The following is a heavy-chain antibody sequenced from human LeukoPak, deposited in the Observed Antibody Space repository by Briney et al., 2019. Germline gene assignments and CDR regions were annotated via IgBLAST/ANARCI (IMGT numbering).Heavy chain of an antibody. D-gene: IGHD3-22*01. CDR1: GGSISSYY. CDR2: IYPTGSI. V-gene: IGHV4-4*07. CDR3: ARDPSTFSGYFDF. J-gene: IGHJ4*02. Sequence: SETLSLTCTVSGGSISSYYWSWIRQPAGKALEWIGRIYPTGSINYNPSLKSRVTMSVDTSKNQLSLKLTSLTAADAAVYFCARDPSTFSGYFDFWGQGTLVTVSS.